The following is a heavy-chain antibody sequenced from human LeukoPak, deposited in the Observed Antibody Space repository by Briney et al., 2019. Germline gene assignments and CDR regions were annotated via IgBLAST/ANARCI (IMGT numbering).Heavy chain of an antibody. CDR3: VRSLAD. CDR2: IRNQANSYTT. V-gene: IGHV3-72*01. J-gene: IGHJ4*02. Sequence: GGSLRLSCAASGFTVSSNYMDWVRQAPGKGLEWVGRIRNQANSYTTEYAASVKGRFTLSRDDSKSSLFVQMNSLKTEDTAVYFCVRSLADWGQGTQVTVSS. D-gene: IGHD6-19*01. CDR1: GFTVSSNY.